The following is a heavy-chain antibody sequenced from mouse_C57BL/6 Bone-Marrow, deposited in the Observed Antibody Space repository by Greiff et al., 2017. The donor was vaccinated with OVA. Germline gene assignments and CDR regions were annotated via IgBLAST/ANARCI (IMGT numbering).Heavy chain of an antibody. CDR1: GYTFTDYN. J-gene: IGHJ3*01. D-gene: IGHD1-1*02. Sequence: EVKLQQSGPELVKPGASVKMSCKASGYTFTDYNMHWVKQSHGKSLEWIGYINPNNGGTSYNQKFKGKATLTVNKSSSTAYMELRSLTSEDSAVYYGARIGWFHPWFAYWGQGNLVTVSA. CDR2: INPNNGGT. V-gene: IGHV1-22*01. CDR3: ARIGWFHPWFAY.